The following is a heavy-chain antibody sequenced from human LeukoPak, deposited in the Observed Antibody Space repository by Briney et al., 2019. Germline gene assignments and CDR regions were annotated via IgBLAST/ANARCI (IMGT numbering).Heavy chain of an antibody. J-gene: IGHJ4*02. CDR3: ARTGGSYYSGYYFDF. Sequence: SETLSLTCTVSGGSISSCCYYWSWIRQHPGLGLVWIGYIYYSGSTYYYPSLKSRVSISVDTSKNQLSLKLSSVTAADTAVYYCARTGGSYYSGYYFDFWGQGTLVTVSS. CDR1: GGSISSCCYY. CDR2: IYYSGST. D-gene: IGHD1-26*01. V-gene: IGHV4-31*03.